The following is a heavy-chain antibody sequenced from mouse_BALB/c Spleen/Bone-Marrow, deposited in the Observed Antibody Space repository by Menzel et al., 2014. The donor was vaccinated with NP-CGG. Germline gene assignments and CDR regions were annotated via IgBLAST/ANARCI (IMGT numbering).Heavy chain of an antibody. V-gene: IGHV5-12*02. CDR2: ISNGGGST. CDR3: ARPLYDGYYVAY. J-gene: IGHJ3*01. Sequence: EVKLQESGGGLVQPGGSLKLSCATSGFTFSDYYMYWVRQTPEKRLEWVAYISNGGGSTYYPDTVKGRSTISRDNAKNTQYLQMSRLKSEDTAMYYCARPLYDGYYVAYWGQGTLVTVSA. CDR1: GFTFSDYY. D-gene: IGHD2-3*01.